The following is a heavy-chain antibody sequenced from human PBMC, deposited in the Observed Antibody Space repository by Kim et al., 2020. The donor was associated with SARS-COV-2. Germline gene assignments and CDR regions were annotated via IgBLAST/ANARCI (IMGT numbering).Heavy chain of an antibody. V-gene: IGHV3-64D*09. J-gene: IGHJ6*02. CDR3: VKDSDIVVVPAAVGLYYYGMDV. Sequence: GGSLRLSCSASGFTFSSYAMHWVRQAPGKGLEYVSAISSNGGNTYSTDSVKGRFTISRDNSKYTLYLQMSSLRAEDTDVYYCVKDSDIVVVPAAVGLYYYGMDVWGQGTTVTVSS. CDR2: ISSNGGNT. CDR1: GFTFSSYA. D-gene: IGHD2-2*01.